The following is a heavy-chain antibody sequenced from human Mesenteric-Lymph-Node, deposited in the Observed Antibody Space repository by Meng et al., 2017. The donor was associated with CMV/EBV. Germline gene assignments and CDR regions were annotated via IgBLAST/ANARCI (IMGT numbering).Heavy chain of an antibody. CDR1: GFTFTSSA. Sequence: SVKVSCKASGFTFTSSAVQWVRQARGQRLEWIGWIVVGSGNTNYAQKFQERVTITRDMSTSTAYMELSSLRSEDTAVYYCAKIWSSSSSGHYWGQGTLVTVSS. D-gene: IGHD6-6*01. CDR2: IVVGSGNT. CDR3: AKIWSSSSSGHY. V-gene: IGHV1-58*01. J-gene: IGHJ4*02.